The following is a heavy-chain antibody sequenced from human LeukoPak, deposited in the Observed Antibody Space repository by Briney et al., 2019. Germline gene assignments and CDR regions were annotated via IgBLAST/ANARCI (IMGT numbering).Heavy chain of an antibody. V-gene: IGHV3-74*01. D-gene: IGHD3-3*01. CDR1: GFDFSSNW. J-gene: IGHJ4*02. Sequence: GGSLRLSCAASGFDFSSNWMHWVRHAPGQGLVGVSRIKGDGISTNYADSVKGRFTISRDIAKNTLYLQMNSLRAEDTGVYYCAKDHYWSIDYWGRGTLVTVSS. CDR3: AKDHYWSIDY. CDR2: IKGDGIST.